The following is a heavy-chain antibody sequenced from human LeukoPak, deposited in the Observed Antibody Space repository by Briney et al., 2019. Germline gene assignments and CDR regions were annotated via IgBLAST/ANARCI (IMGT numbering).Heavy chain of an antibody. V-gene: IGHV3-30*03. CDR1: GFTFSSNG. J-gene: IGHJ5*02. CDR2: MSYDGSNK. D-gene: IGHD3-10*01. Sequence: PGGSLRLSCAVSGFTFSSNGMHWVRQAPGKGLEWVALMSYDGSNKNYADSVKGRFTISRDNSKNTLFLNMNSLRAEDTAVYFCAYFGESRSSWGQGTLVTVSS. CDR3: AYFGESRSS.